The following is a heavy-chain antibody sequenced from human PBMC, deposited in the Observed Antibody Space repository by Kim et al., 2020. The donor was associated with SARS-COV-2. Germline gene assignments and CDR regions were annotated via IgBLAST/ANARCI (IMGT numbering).Heavy chain of an antibody. Sequence: GGSLRLSCAASGFTFSSYGMHWVRQAPGKGLEWVAVIWYDGSNKYYADSVKGRFTISRDNSKNTLYLQMNSLRAEDTAVYYCARDMSGSYGMDFWGQGTTVTVSS. CDR2: IWYDGSNK. D-gene: IGHD3-10*01. J-gene: IGHJ6*02. V-gene: IGHV3-33*01. CDR1: GFTFSSYG. CDR3: ARDMSGSYGMDF.